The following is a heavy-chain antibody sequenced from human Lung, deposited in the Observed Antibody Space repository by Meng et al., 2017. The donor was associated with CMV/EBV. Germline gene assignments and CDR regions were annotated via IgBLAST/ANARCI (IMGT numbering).Heavy chain of an antibody. Sequence: SGPTLVXPTQTLTLTCTFSGFSLSTSGMCVSWVRQPPGKALEWLALIDWDDDKYYSTSLKTRLTISKDTSKNQVVLTMTNMDPVDTATYYFARIPQAGSSWYPPYYYYYGMDVWGKETTVTVSS. CDR1: GFSLSTSGMC. CDR2: IDWDDDK. CDR3: ARIPQAGSSWYPPYYYYYGMDV. V-gene: IGHV2-70*20. D-gene: IGHD6-13*01. J-gene: IGHJ6*04.